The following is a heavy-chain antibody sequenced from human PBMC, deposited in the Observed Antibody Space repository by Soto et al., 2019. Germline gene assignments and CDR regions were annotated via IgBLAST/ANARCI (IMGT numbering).Heavy chain of an antibody. CDR1: GFTFSSYW. CDR3: ATLNSFGSDY. CDR2: IYSDGSTA. Sequence: AGGSLRLACAASGFTFSSYWMHWVRQTTGKGLVWVSQIYSDGSTARYADSVKGRFTISRDNAKNTVYLQMNSLRADDTAVYYCATLNSFGSDYWGQGTLVTVS. D-gene: IGHD5-18*01. V-gene: IGHV3-74*01. J-gene: IGHJ4*02.